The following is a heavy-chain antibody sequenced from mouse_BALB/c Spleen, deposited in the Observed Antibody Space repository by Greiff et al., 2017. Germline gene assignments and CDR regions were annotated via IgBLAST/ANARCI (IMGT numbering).Heavy chain of an antibody. CDR2: ISDGGSYT. CDR3: ARRDYYYGSSYAMDY. Sequence: EVKLMESGGGLVKPGGSLKLSCAASGFTFSDYYMYWVRQTPEKRLEWVATISDGGSYTYYPDSVKGRFTISRDNAKNNLYLQMSSLKSEDTAMYYCARRDYYYGSSYAMDYWGQGTSVTVSS. D-gene: IGHD1-1*01. V-gene: IGHV5-4*02. J-gene: IGHJ4*01. CDR1: GFTFSDYY.